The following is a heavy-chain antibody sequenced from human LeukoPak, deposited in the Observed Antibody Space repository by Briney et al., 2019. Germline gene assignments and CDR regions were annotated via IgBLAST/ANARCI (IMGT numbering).Heavy chain of an antibody. V-gene: IGHV3-15*05. CDR3: ATDLRWELQFTLDY. J-gene: IGHJ4*02. CDR1: GFTFNNAW. CDR2: IKTKTDGGTT. D-gene: IGHD1-26*01. Sequence: PGGSLRLSCAASGFTFNNAWMAWVRQVPGKGLEWIGRIKTKTDGGTTDYAARVKGRFTISRDDSKNTLYLQMNSLKIDDTAVYYCATDLRWELQFTLDYWGQGTLVTVSS.